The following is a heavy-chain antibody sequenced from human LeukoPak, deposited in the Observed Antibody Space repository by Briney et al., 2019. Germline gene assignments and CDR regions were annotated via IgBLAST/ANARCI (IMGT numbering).Heavy chain of an antibody. D-gene: IGHD3-10*01. CDR1: GGSISTSSYY. CDR2: IYYSGST. Sequence: SETLSLTCTVSGGSISTSSYYWGWIRQPPGKGLEWIGSIYYSGSTYYNPSLKSRVTISVDTSKNQFSLKLSSVTAADTAVYYCARHRYYYRSGSYYGAPYYMDVWGKGTAVTISS. J-gene: IGHJ6*03. V-gene: IGHV4-39*01. CDR3: ARHRYYYRSGSYYGAPYYMDV.